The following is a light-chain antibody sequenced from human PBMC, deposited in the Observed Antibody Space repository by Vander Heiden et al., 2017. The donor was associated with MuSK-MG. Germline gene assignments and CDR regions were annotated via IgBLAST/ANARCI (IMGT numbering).Light chain of an antibody. CDR3: QAWDSGTVV. Sequence: YELPQPPSVSVSPGRAATTTCIGDQLDHKFPYWYQQRPGQSLVLVMYEDGKRASGSPGRFSASNSGNTATLTISGTQDVDEDDYYCQAWDSGTVVFGGGTKLTVL. V-gene: IGLV3-1*01. CDR2: EDG. CDR1: QLDHKF. J-gene: IGLJ3*02.